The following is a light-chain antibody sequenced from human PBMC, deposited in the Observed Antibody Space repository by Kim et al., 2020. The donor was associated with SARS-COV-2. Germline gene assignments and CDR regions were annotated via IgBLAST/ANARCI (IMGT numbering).Light chain of an antibody. Sequence: EIVLTQSPATLSVSPGERVTLSCRASQSFGGDLAWYQQKPGQAPRLLIYGASTRATGVPDRFSGRGSGTEFILTISSLQSEDFALYYCQNYNDWPPWTFGQGTKVGIK. CDR1: QSFGGD. V-gene: IGKV3-15*01. CDR2: GAS. CDR3: QNYNDWPPWT. J-gene: IGKJ1*01.